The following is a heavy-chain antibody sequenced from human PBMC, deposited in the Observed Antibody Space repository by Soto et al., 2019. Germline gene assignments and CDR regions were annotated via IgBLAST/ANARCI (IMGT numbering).Heavy chain of an antibody. CDR1: GYTFITYG. V-gene: IGHV1-18*01. CDR3: ARGPTDYYDNSANYFLDY. J-gene: IGHJ4*02. D-gene: IGHD3-22*01. CDR2: ISTYNGNT. Sequence: QVQLVQSGAEVKKPGASVKVSCKASGYTFITYGVSWLRQAPGQGLDLLGWISTYNGNTRYAERLQGRVTMTTDTTTNTAYMELRNLRSDDTAVYYCARGPTDYYDNSANYFLDYWGQGTLVTVSS.